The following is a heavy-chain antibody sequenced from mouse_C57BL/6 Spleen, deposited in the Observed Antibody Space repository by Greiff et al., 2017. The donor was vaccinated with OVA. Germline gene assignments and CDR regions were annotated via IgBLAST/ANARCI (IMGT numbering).Heavy chain of an antibody. CDR1: GYSFTGYY. J-gene: IGHJ4*01. CDR2: INPSTGGT. D-gene: IGHD1-1*01. Sequence: EVQLVESGPELVKPGASVKISCKASGYSFTGYYMNWVKQSPEKSLEWIGEINPSTGGTTYNQKFKAKATLTVDKSSSTAYMQLKSLTSEDSAVYYCARGGLRMDYWGQGTSVTVSS. V-gene: IGHV1-42*01. CDR3: ARGGLRMDY.